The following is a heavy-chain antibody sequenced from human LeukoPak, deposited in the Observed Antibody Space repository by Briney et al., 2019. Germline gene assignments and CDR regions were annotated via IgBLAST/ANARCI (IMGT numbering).Heavy chain of an antibody. V-gene: IGHV1-8*01. CDR2: MNPNSGNT. CDR1: GYTFTSYD. D-gene: IGHD3-3*01. CDR3: ARGSTGSQLRFLEWLSGYYYIDV. Sequence: ASVKVSCKASGYTFTSYDINWVRQATGQGLEWMGWMNPNSGNTGYAQKFQGRVTMTRNTSISTAYMELSSLRSEDTAVYYCARGSTGSQLRFLEWLSGYYYIDVWGKGTTVTVSS. J-gene: IGHJ6*03.